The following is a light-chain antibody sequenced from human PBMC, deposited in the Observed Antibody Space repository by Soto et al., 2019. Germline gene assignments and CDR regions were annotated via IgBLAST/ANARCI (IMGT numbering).Light chain of an antibody. CDR1: QSVSSSY. CDR3: QQYGSSWT. CDR2: GAS. Sequence: EIVLKQSPGTLSLSPGERATLSCRASQSVSSSYLAWYQQKHGQAPRLLIYGASSRATGIPDRFSGSGSGTDFTLTISRLEPEDFAVYYCQQYGSSWTFGQGTKVELK. V-gene: IGKV3-20*01. J-gene: IGKJ1*01.